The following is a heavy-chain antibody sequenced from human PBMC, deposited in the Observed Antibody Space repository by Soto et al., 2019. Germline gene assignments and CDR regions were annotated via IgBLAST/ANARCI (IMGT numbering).Heavy chain of an antibody. CDR3: SRGLGSGDY. J-gene: IGHJ4*02. Sequence: QVQLVQSGADVKNPGASVTVSCRASGYTFTSYYIHWVRQAPGQGLEWMAIINPNGGSTNYAQRFQGRVTVTRDTSTSIVYMELSSLRSEDTAVYYCSRGLGSGDYWGQGTLVTVSS. V-gene: IGHV1-46*03. D-gene: IGHD3-10*01. CDR2: INPNGGST. CDR1: GYTFTSYY.